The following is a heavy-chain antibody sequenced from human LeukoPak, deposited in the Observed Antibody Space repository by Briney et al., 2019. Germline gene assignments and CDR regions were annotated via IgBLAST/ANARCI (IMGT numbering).Heavy chain of an antibody. CDR3: AKSRWATAGTDY. Sequence: PGGSLRLSCAASGFTFSNYWMHLVRQAPGKGLVLFSRISSDGSSTSYADSGKGRFTISRDNAKNTLYLQVNSLRAEDTAVYYCAKSRWATAGTDYWGQGTLVTVSS. CDR1: GFTFSNYW. D-gene: IGHD6-13*01. CDR2: ISSDGSST. V-gene: IGHV3-74*01. J-gene: IGHJ4*02.